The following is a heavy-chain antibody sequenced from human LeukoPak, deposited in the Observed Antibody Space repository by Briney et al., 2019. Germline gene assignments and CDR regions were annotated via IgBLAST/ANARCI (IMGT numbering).Heavy chain of an antibody. V-gene: IGHV3-23*01. CDR1: IYILSSYA. J-gene: IGHJ4*02. CDR2: ISGSGGIT. D-gene: IGHD2-8*01. Sequence: PGGSLRLSCAASIYILSSYAMSWVRQAPGKGLEWVSTISGSGGITYYADSVKGRFTISRDNSKNTVYLQMNSLRAQDTATSYDRKDRSCMYDVCHGDFDYWGQGTLVTVSS. CDR3: RKDRSCMYDVCHGDFDY.